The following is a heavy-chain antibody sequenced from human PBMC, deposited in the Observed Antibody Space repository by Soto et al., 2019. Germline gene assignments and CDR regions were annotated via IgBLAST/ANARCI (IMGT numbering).Heavy chain of an antibody. V-gene: IGHV4-38-2*02. Sequence: PSETLSLTCAVSCYSISSGYYWGWIRQSPGKGLEWIGSVYLSGVTYFNPSLKSRVTISVDTSKNQFSLKLNSMTAADTAVYYCARDDRDSTSPTFDYWGQGVLVTVSS. CDR1: CYSISSGYY. J-gene: IGHJ4*02. D-gene: IGHD6-6*01. CDR3: ARDDRDSTSPTFDY. CDR2: VYLSGVT.